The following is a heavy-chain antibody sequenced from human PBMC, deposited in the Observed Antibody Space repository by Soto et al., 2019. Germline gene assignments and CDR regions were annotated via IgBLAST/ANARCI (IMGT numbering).Heavy chain of an antibody. J-gene: IGHJ4*02. CDR1: GCTFSSYA. D-gene: IGHD3-22*01. CDR2: IIPIFGTA. Sequence: GASVKVSCKASGCTFSSYAISWVRQAPGQGLEWMGGIIPIFGTANYAQKFPGRVTINADESTSTAYMELSSLRSEDTAVYYCARVPNYYDSSGYAFDYWGQGTLVTVSS. CDR3: ARVPNYYDSSGYAFDY. V-gene: IGHV1-69*13.